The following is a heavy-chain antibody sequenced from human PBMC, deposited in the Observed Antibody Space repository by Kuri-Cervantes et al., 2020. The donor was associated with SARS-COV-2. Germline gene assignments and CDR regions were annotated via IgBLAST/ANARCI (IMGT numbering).Heavy chain of an antibody. CDR3: ARDLGDWGSSWFFAFDI. CDR2: ISSSSSYV. D-gene: IGHD6-13*01. Sequence: LSLTCAASGFTFSDYNMNWVRQAPRKGLEWVSYISSSSSYVYYADSVKGRFTISRDNAKKSLFLHMNSLRAEDTAVYYCARDLGDWGSSWFFAFDIWGQGTRVTVSS. CDR1: GFTFSDYN. V-gene: IGHV3-21*05. J-gene: IGHJ3*02.